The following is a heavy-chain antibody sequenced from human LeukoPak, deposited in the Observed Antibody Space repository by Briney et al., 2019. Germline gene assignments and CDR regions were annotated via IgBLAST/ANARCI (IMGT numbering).Heavy chain of an antibody. CDR3: AKAKDSSGYYRTAEYFQP. J-gene: IGHJ1*01. CDR1: GFTFSSYG. Sequence: PGGSLRLSCAASGFTFSSYGMHWVRQAPGKGLEWVAFIRYDGSNKYYADSVKGRFTISRDNSKNTLYLQMNSLRAEYTAVYYCAKAKDSSGYYRTAEYFQPWGHGTLVTVSS. V-gene: IGHV3-30*02. CDR2: IRYDGSNK. D-gene: IGHD3-22*01.